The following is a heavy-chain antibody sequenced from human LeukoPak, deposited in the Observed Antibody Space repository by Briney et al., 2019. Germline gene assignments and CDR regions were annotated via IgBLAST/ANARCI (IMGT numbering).Heavy chain of an antibody. CDR3: TRDLTYYGSMDV. Sequence: ETLSLTCTVSGGSISTSSYYWGWIRQAPGQGLEWVSYISGDSSAIYYADSVKGRFTISRDSAKQSIYLQMNSLRAEDTAVYYCTRDLTYYGSMDVWGQGTTVTVSS. CDR2: ISGDSSAI. CDR1: GGSISTSSYY. J-gene: IGHJ6*02. D-gene: IGHD3-10*01. V-gene: IGHV3-48*01.